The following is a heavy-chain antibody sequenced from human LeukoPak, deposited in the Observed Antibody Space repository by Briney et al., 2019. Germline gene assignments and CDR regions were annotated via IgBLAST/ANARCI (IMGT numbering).Heavy chain of an antibody. CDR3: ARQGEGTTDY. D-gene: IGHD2/OR15-2a*01. V-gene: IGHV3-23*01. CDR1: GFTFSSYD. CDR2: IRPSGDNT. Sequence: GGSLRLSCAASGFTFSSYDMTWVRQAPGRGLEWVSSIRPSGDNTYYADSVKGRFTIARDNPQNTLYLQMNILRADDTAIYYCARQGEGTTDYWGQGTLVTVSS. J-gene: IGHJ4*02.